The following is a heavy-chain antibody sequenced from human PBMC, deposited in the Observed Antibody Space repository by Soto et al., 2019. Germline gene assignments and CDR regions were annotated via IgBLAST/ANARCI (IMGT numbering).Heavy chain of an antibody. CDR2: IDPSDSYT. Sequence: PGESLKISCKGSGYSFTSYWISWVRQVPGKGLEWMGRIDPSDSYTNYSPSFQGHVTISADKSISTAYLQWSSLKASDTAMYYCARHRGLMVPIPVDGMDVWGQGTTVTVSS. J-gene: IGHJ6*02. V-gene: IGHV5-10-1*01. CDR3: ARHRGLMVPIPVDGMDV. D-gene: IGHD2-8*01. CDR1: GYSFTSYW.